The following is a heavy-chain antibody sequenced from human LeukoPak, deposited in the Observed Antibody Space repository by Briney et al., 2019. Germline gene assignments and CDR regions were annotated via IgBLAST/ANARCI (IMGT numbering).Heavy chain of an antibody. CDR2: MNPNSGNT. CDR3: ARGAHYYDSSGYYWVFDY. J-gene: IGHJ4*02. V-gene: IGHV1-8*01. D-gene: IGHD3-22*01. CDR1: GYTFTSYD. Sequence: ASVTVSCKASGYTFTSYDINWVRQAPGQGLEWMGWMNPNSGNTGYAQKFQGRVTMTRNTSISTAYMELSSLRSEDTAVYYCARGAHYYDSSGYYWVFDYWGQGTLVTVSS.